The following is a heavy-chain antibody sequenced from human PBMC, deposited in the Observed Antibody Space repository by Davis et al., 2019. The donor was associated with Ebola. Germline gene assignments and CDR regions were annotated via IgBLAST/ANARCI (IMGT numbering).Heavy chain of an antibody. D-gene: IGHD3-3*01. Sequence: PGGSLRLSCAASGFTFSSYAMSWVRQAPGKGLEWVSVISGSGGSTYYADSVKGRFTISRDNSKNSLYLQMNSLRTEDTALYYCARGDFWSGPPGGMDVWGQGTLVTVSS. CDR1: GFTFSSYA. V-gene: IGHV3-23*01. J-gene: IGHJ6*02. CDR2: ISGSGGST. CDR3: ARGDFWSGPPGGMDV.